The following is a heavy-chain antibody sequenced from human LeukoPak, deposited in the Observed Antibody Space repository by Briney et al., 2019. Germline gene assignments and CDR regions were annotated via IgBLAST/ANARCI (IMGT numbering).Heavy chain of an antibody. CDR2: IYTSGST. V-gene: IGHV4-4*07. CDR3: ARGVVAATKHNWFDP. D-gene: IGHD2-15*01. Sequence: PSETLSLTCTVSGGSISSYYWSWIRQPAGKGLEWIGRIYTSGSTNYHPSLKSRVTMSVDTSKNQFSLKLSSVTAADTAVYYCARGVVAATKHNWFDPWGQGTLVTVSS. J-gene: IGHJ5*02. CDR1: GGSISSYY.